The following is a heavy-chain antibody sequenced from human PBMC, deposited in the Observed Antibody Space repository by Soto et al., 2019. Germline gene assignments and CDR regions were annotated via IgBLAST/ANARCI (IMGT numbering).Heavy chain of an antibody. CDR3: ARDSRWYCSGGSSYPNGGQKGGYYYYGMDV. D-gene: IGHD2-15*01. CDR2: ISAYNGNT. V-gene: IGHV1-18*01. CDR1: GYTFTSYG. J-gene: IGHJ6*02. Sequence: ASVKVSCKASGYTFTSYGIRWWRQAPGQGLEWMGWISAYNGNTNYAQKLQGRVTMTTDTSTSTAYMELRSLRSDDTAVYYCARDSRWYCSGGSSYPNGGQKGGYYYYGMDVWG.